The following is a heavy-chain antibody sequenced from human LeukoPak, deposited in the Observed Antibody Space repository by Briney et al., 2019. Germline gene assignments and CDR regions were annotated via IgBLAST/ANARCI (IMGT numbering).Heavy chain of an antibody. CDR2: IYHSGST. V-gene: IGHV4-30-2*01. CDR3: ARVDYSIIDY. D-gene: IGHD4/OR15-4a*01. CDR1: GGSISSGGYY. J-gene: IGHJ4*02. Sequence: SETLSLTCTVSGGSISSGGYYWSWIRQPPGKGLEWIGYIYHSGSTYYNPSLKSRVTISVDRSKNQFSLKLSSVTAADTAVYYCARVDYSIIDYWGQGTLVTVSS.